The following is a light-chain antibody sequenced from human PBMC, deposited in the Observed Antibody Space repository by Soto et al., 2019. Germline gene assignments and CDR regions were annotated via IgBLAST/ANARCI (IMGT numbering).Light chain of an antibody. CDR2: DAS. J-gene: IGKJ4*01. CDR3: QQRNNWPPVT. CDR1: QSVSRH. Sequence: EIVLTQSPGTLSLSPGERANLSCRASQSVSRHLAWYQQKPGQAPRLLIYDASNRATGIPARFSGSGSGTDFTLTISSLEPEDFAVYYCQQRNNWPPVTFGGGTKVDIK. V-gene: IGKV3-11*01.